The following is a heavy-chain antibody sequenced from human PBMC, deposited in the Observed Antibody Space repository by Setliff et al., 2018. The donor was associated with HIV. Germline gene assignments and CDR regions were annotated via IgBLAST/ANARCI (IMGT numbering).Heavy chain of an antibody. CDR1: DDSINDYY. V-gene: IGHV4-4*09. CDR2: IYKTGTT. CDR3: ARISSRTASSGILFDH. J-gene: IGHJ4*02. Sequence: TLSLTCTVSDDSINDYYWSWLRQPPGKGLEWIGYIYKTGTTRYSPSLESRFTISIDTSRNHFSLNLKSVTAADTAIYYCARISSRTASSGILFDHWGQGTLVTVSS. D-gene: IGHD2-8*02.